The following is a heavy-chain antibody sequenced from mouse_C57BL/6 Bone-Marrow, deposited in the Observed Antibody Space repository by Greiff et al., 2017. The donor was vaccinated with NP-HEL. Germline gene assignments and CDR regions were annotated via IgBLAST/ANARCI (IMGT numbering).Heavy chain of an antibody. Sequence: EVKLQESGAELVRPGASVKLSCTASGFNIKDDYMHWVKQRPEQGLEWIGWIDPENGDTEYASKFQGKATITADTSSNTAYLQISSLTSEDTAVYYCTTGDGTRYWYFDVWGTGTTVTVSS. CDR3: TTGDGTRYWYFDV. J-gene: IGHJ1*03. D-gene: IGHD1-1*01. V-gene: IGHV14-4*01. CDR1: GFNIKDDY. CDR2: IDPENGDT.